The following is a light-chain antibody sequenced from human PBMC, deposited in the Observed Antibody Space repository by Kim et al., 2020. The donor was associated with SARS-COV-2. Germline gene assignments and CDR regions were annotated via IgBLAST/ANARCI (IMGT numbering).Light chain of an antibody. CDR1: SSDVGGYNY. CDR3: SSYGGSNNLV. V-gene: IGLV2-8*01. J-gene: IGLJ2*01. Sequence: QSALTQPPSASGSPGQSVTISCTGTSSDVGGYNYVSWYQQHPGKAPKLMIYEVSKRPSGVPDRFSGSKSGNMASLTVSGLQAEDDADYYCSSYGGSNNLVFGGGTQLTVL. CDR2: EVS.